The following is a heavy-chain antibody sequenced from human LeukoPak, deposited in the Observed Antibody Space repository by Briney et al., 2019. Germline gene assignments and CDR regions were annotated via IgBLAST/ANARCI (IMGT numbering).Heavy chain of an antibody. Sequence: ASVKVSCKASVYTVTSYAITWGRQAPGQGLEWMGWISAYNGNTNYAQKLQGRVTMTTDKSTSTAYMELRSLRSDDTAVYYCARVRDCSSTSCYYVDYWGQGTLVTVSS. J-gene: IGHJ4*02. D-gene: IGHD2-2*01. CDR3: ARVRDCSSTSCYYVDY. CDR2: ISAYNGNT. CDR1: VYTVTSYA. V-gene: IGHV1-18*01.